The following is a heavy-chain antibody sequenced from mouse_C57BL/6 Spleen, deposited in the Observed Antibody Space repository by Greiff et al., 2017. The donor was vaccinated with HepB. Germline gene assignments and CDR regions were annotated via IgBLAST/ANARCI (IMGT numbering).Heavy chain of an antibody. V-gene: IGHV14-4*01. CDR3: TRSTMIPHWYFDV. CDR1: GFNIKDDY. CDR2: IDPENGDT. D-gene: IGHD2-4*01. Sequence: VQLQQSGAELVRPGASVKLSCTASGFNIKDDYMHWVKQRPEQGLEWIGWIDPENGDTEYATKFQGKATITADTSSNTAYLQLSSLTSEDTAVYYGTRSTMIPHWYFDVWGTGTTVTVCS. J-gene: IGHJ1*03.